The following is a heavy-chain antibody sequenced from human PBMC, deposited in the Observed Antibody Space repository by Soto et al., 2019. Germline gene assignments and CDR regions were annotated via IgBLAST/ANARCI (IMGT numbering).Heavy chain of an antibody. J-gene: IGHJ6*02. CDR3: ASAAFYGSSGYGARGYYYNGLDA. D-gene: IGHD3-22*01. Sequence: ASVKVSCKASGYTFTGYSISWVRQAPGQGLEWVGWIIPIIGATNYAQKFQGRVTLTTDTSTNTAYMELSGLRSDDTAVYYCASAAFYGSSGYGARGYYYNGLDAWGQGTMVTVSS. V-gene: IGHV1-2*02. CDR1: GYTFTGYS. CDR2: IIPIIGAT.